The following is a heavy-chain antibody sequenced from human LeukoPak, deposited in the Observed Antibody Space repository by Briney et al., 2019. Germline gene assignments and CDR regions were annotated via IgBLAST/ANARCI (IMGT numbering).Heavy chain of an antibody. CDR3: ARWKNYGAGSFTYYYYGMDV. CDR2: IKQDGSEK. V-gene: IGHV3-7*01. CDR1: GFIFSTYW. J-gene: IGHJ6*02. Sequence: GGSLRLSCAASGFIFSTYWMTWVRQAPGKGLEWVATIKQDGSEKYYVGSVKGRFTISRDNAENSLYLQMNSLRAEDTAVYYCARWKNYGAGSFTYYYYGMDVWGQGTTVTVSS. D-gene: IGHD3-10*01.